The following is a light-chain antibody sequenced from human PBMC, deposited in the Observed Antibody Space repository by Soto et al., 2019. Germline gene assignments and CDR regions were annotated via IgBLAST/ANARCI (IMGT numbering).Light chain of an antibody. Sequence: QSALAQPASVSGSPGQAITISCTGTSSDVGGYNYVSWYQQHPGKAPKLMIYEVSNRPSGVSDRFSGSTSGNTASLTISGRQAEDEAEYYCTSYTSSNTPVFGTGTKVTVL. CDR2: EVS. CDR3: TSYTSSNTPV. CDR1: SSDVGGYNY. V-gene: IGLV2-14*01. J-gene: IGLJ1*01.